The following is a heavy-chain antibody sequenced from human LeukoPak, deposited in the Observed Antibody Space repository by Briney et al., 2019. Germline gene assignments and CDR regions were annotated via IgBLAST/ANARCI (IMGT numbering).Heavy chain of an antibody. J-gene: IGHJ4*02. CDR3: ARDSSGIAAAGRFDYFDY. CDR1: GFTFSSYT. Sequence: GGSLRLSCAASGFTFSSYTMSWVRQAPGKGLEWVSVIYSGGSTYYADSVKGRFTISRDNSKNTLYLQMNSLRAEDTAVYYCARDSSGIAAAGRFDYFDYWGQGTLVTVSS. D-gene: IGHD6-13*01. CDR2: IYSGGST. V-gene: IGHV3-53*01.